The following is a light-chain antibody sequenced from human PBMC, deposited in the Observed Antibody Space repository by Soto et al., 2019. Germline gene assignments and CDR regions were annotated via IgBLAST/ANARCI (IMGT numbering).Light chain of an antibody. CDR3: QQSASSPT. J-gene: IGKJ2*01. CDR2: AAS. Sequence: DIQMTQSPSTVSAYVGDSVTITCRASQSITTWLAWYQQRPGKAPKLLIYAASSLQDGVPARFSGSGSGIDFTLTISSLQPEDFATYYCQQSASSPTFGQGTKVDIK. CDR1: QSITTW. V-gene: IGKV1-39*01.